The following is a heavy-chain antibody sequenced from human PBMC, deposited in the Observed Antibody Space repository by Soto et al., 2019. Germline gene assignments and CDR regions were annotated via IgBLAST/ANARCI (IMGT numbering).Heavy chain of an antibody. D-gene: IGHD1-26*01. CDR1: GGSITSSSYY. V-gene: IGHV4-39*01. CDR2: IYYSGST. J-gene: IGHJ5*02. Sequence: QLHLRESGPGLVKPSETLSLTCTVSGGSITSSSYYWGWIRQPPGKGLEWIGSIYYSGSTYYNPSLKRRATISVDTSKNQFSLQLSSVTAAAAAVYYCATQEVGGSYVYTFDPWGQGTLVTVSS. CDR3: ATQEVGGSYVYTFDP.